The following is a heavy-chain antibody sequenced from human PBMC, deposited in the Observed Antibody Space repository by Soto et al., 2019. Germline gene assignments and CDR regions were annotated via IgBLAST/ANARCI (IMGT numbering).Heavy chain of an antibody. CDR1: GFSLSDFW. D-gene: IGHD3-10*01. CDR2: INQDESER. CDR3: AKTRANLGP. V-gene: IGHV3-7*01. J-gene: IGHJ5*02. Sequence: GGSLRLSCVVSGFSLSDFWMSWVRQAPGKGLEWVASINQDESERNYGDFVEGRFTISRDNARNSLHLQMNSLRVEDTALYYCAKTRANLGPSGQGTPVTVSS.